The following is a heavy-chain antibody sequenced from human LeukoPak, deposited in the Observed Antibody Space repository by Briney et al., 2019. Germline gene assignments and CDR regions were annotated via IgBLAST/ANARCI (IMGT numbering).Heavy chain of an antibody. V-gene: IGHV3-23*01. CDR3: AKASTYSSGWCLYYFDY. J-gene: IGHJ4*02. Sequence: GGSLRLSCAASGFTFSSYAMSWVRQAPGKGLEWVSAISGSGGSTYYADSVKGRFTISRDNSKNTLYLQMNSLRAEDTAVYYCAKASTYSSGWCLYYFDYWGQGTLVTVSS. CDR2: ISGSGGST. CDR1: GFTFSSYA. D-gene: IGHD6-19*01.